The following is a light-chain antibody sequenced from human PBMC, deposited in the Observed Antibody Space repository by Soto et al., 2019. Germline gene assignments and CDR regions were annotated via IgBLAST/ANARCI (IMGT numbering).Light chain of an antibody. Sequence: QSVLTQSPSASASLGASVKLTCTRSSGHSSYAIAWHQQQPEKGPRYLTKLNSDGSHSKGDGIPDRFSGSSSGAERYLTISSLQSEDEADYYCQTWGTGIHYVFGTGTKLTV. V-gene: IGLV4-69*01. J-gene: IGLJ1*01. CDR3: QTWGTGIHYV. CDR2: LNSDGSH. CDR1: SGHSSYA.